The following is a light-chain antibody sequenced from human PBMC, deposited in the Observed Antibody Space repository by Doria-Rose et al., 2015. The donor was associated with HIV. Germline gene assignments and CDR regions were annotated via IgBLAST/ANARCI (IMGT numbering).Light chain of an antibody. Sequence: QSVLTQPASVSGSPGQSITISCTGTSSDVGAYNYVSWYQQHPGKAPNLMIYDVNNRPSGVSNRFSGSKSGNTASLIISGLQAEDEADYYCSSYTTSSTWVVGGGTKVTVL. V-gene: IGLV2-14*03. CDR2: DVN. J-gene: IGLJ3*02. CDR3: SSYTTSSTWV. CDR1: SSDVGAYNY.